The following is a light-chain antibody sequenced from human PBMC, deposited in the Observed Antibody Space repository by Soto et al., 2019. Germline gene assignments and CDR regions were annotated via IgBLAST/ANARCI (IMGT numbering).Light chain of an antibody. CDR1: SSDVGDHNS. V-gene: IGLV2-14*03. Sequence: QSVLTQPASVSGSPGQSITISCTGTSSDVGDHNSVSWYQQQPGKAPKLMIYAVSNRPSGVSNRFSGSKSGSTASLTISGLQAEDEADYYCGSYTTSITVIFGGGTKLTVL. CDR2: AVS. J-gene: IGLJ2*01. CDR3: GSYTTSITVI.